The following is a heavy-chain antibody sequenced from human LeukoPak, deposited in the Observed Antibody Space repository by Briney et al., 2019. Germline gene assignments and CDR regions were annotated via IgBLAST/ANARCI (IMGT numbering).Heavy chain of an antibody. D-gene: IGHD6-19*01. V-gene: IGHV1-18*01. CDR1: GYTFTSYG. Sequence: GASVKVSCKASGYTFTSYGISWVRQAPGQGLEWMGWISGYNGNTNYAQKLQGRVTMTTDTSTSTAYMELGSLRSDDTAVYYCARDLKRGYSSGRYSWGTGSSNDYWGQGTLVTVSS. CDR3: ARDLKRGYSSGRYSWGTGSSNDY. J-gene: IGHJ4*02. CDR2: ISGYNGNT.